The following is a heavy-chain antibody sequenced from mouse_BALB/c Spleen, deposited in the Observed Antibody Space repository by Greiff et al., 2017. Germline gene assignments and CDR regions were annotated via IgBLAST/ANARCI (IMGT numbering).Heavy chain of an antibody. Sequence: VKVVESGPGLVAPSQSLSITCTASGFSLTGYGVNWVRQPPGKGLEWLGMIWGDGSTDYNSALKSRLSISKDNSKSQVFLKMNSLQTDDTARYYCARETFSYGHYFDYWGQGTTVAVSA. V-gene: IGHV2-6-7*01. J-gene: IGHJ2*01. CDR2: IWGDGST. CDR3: ARETFSYGHYFDY. CDR1: GFSLTGYG. D-gene: IGHD2-1*01.